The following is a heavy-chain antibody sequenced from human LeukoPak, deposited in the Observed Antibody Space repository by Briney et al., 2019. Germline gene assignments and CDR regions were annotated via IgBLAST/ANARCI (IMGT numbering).Heavy chain of an antibody. D-gene: IGHD2-21*02. CDR3: ARETRSGDWNLDY. J-gene: IGHJ4*02. CDR2: IYHGGTT. V-gene: IGHV4-38-2*02. CDR1: GYSISSGFY. Sequence: SETLSPTCTVSGYSISSGFYWGWIRQPPGKGLEWIGSIYHGGTTYYNPSLESRVTISLDTSKNQFSLKLTSVTAADTAVYYCARETRSGDWNLDYWGQGTLVTVSS.